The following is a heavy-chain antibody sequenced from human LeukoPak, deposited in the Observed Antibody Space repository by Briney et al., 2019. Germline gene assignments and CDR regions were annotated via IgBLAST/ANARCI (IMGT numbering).Heavy chain of an antibody. CDR3: ARGMYSSSESFDV. CDR2: INPSAGDT. Sequence: ASVKVSCKASGYTFRAHYIHWLRQAPGQGLEYMGWINPSAGDTRFAERSKGRVTLTRHTSTTTVYMKLTRLTFGDTAVYFCARGMYSSSESFDVWGQGTMVVVSS. D-gene: IGHD3-22*01. J-gene: IGHJ3*01. CDR1: GYTFRAHY. V-gene: IGHV1-2*02.